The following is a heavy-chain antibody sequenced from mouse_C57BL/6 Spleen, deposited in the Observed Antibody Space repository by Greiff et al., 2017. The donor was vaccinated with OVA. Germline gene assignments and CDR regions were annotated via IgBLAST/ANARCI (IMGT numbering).Heavy chain of an antibody. CDR3: ARECYYGSSYGFAY. J-gene: IGHJ3*01. D-gene: IGHD1-1*01. CDR2: IDPSDSET. V-gene: IGHV1-52*01. CDR1: GYTFTSYW. Sequence: QVQLQQPGAELVRPGSSVKLSCKASGYTFTSYWMHWVKQRPIQGLEWIGNIDPSDSETHYNQKFKDKATLTVDKSSSTAYMQLSSLTSEDSAVYYCARECYYGSSYGFAYWGQGTLVTVSA.